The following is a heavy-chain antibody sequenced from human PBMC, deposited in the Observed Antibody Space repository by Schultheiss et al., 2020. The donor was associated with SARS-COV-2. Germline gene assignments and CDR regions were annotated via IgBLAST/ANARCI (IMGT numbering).Heavy chain of an antibody. J-gene: IGHJ6*02. D-gene: IGHD3-9*01. CDR2: INPSGGST. CDR1: GYTFTSYY. CDR3: ARERYYDILTGQEGSFDGMDV. Sequence: GESLKISCKASGYTFTSYYMHWVRQAPGQGLEWMGIINPSGGSTSYAQKFQGRVTVTRDTSTSTVYMELSSLRSEDTAVYYCARERYYDILTGQEGSFDGMDVWGQGTTVTVSS. V-gene: IGHV1-46*01.